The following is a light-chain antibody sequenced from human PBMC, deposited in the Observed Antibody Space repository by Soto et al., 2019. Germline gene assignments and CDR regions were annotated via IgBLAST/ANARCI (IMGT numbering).Light chain of an antibody. CDR3: QQYRTYPWT. CDR2: KAS. CDR1: QSVTTW. V-gene: IGKV1-5*03. J-gene: IGKJ1*01. Sequence: DFQMTQSPSTLSASVGDRVTITCRASQSVTTWLAWFQQKPGKAPKLLIYKASNLEGGVPSRFSGSGPGTEFTLYINSLLPDDLANHYYQQYRTYPWTFGQGTKVEIK.